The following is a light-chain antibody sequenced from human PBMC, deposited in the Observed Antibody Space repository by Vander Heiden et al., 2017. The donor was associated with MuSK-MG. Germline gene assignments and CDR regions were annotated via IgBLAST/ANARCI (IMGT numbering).Light chain of an antibody. J-gene: IGLJ2*01. CDR3: LLYYGGAQWV. CDR1: TGAVTSGYY. Sequence: QTVVTQEPSLTVSPGGTVTLTCASSTGAVTSGYYPNWFQQKPGQAPRALMYSTSNKHSWTPARFSGSLLGGKAAPTLSGVQPEDEAEYYCLLYYGGAQWVFGGGTKLTVL. CDR2: STS. V-gene: IGLV7-43*01.